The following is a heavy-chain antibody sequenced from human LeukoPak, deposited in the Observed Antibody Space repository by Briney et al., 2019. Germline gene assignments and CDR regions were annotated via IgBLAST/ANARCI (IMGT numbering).Heavy chain of an antibody. D-gene: IGHD5-18*01. CDR1: GYTFTVYY. Sequence: ASVTVSCKASGYTFTVYYMHWVRQAPGQGLEWMGWINPNSGGTNYAQKFQGRVTMTRDTSISTAYMELSRLRSDDTAVYYCARVGYSYGYSGLPYYFDYWGQGTLVTVSS. CDR2: INPNSGGT. CDR3: ARVGYSYGYSGLPYYFDY. V-gene: IGHV1-2*02. J-gene: IGHJ4*02.